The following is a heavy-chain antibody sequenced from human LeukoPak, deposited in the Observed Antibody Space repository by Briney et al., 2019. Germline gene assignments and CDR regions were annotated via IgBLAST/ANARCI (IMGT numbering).Heavy chain of an antibody. Sequence: GESLKISCKGSGYSFTSYWIGWVRQMPGKGLEWMGIIYPGDSDTRYSPSFQGQVTISADKSISTAYLQWSSLKASDTAMYYCARLESLDIVVVPAAMNYYMDVWGKGATVTVSS. J-gene: IGHJ6*03. CDR2: IYPGDSDT. CDR1: GYSFTSYW. D-gene: IGHD2-2*03. CDR3: ARLESLDIVVVPAAMNYYMDV. V-gene: IGHV5-51*01.